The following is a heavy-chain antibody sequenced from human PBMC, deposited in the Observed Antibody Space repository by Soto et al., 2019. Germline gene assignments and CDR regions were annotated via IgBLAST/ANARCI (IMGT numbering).Heavy chain of an antibody. CDR2: INHSGST. CDR1: GGSFSGYY. Sequence: SETLSLTCAVYGGSFSGYYWSWIRQPPGKGLEWIGEINHSGSTNYNPSLKSRVTISVHTSKNQFSLKLTSVTAADTAVYYCGRDKPTYYDFWGGYYRTSHYDMEFGGQGTSVTVSS. D-gene: IGHD3-3*01. V-gene: IGHV4-34*01. J-gene: IGHJ6*02. CDR3: GRDKPTYYDFWGGYYRTSHYDMEF.